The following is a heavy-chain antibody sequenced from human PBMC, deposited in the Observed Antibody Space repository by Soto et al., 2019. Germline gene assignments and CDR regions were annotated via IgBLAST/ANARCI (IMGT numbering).Heavy chain of an antibody. CDR1: GVSISSFY. D-gene: IGHD6-6*01. J-gene: IGHJ6*02. CDR3: ALVAARRSSGMDV. CDR2: IHSSGST. V-gene: IGHV4-4*07. Sequence: SETLSLTCTVSGVSISSFYWSWIWQPAGKGLEWIGRIHSSGSTNQNPSLKSRVTMSVDTSNNQFSLKVSSVTAANTAVYYCALVAARRSSGMDVWGQGTTVTVSS.